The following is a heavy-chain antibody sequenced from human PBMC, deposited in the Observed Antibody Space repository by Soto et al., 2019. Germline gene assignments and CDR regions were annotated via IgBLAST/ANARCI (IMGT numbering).Heavy chain of an antibody. V-gene: IGHV1-18*01. CDR1: GYTFSSYG. J-gene: IGHJ4*02. CDR3: ARDPYSWNDGGDY. Sequence: QVQLVQSGAEVKKPGASVKVSCKASGYTFSSYGINWVRQAPGQGLEWMGWISAYNGNTHYAQNLQGRVTLTTDTSTSTAYMELRSLRSDDTAVYCCARDPYSWNDGGDYWGQGTLVTVSS. CDR2: ISAYNGNT. D-gene: IGHD1-1*01.